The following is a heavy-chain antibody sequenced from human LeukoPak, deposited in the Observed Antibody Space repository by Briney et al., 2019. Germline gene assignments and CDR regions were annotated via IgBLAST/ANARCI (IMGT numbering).Heavy chain of an antibody. CDR3: ARAQSIVVVPAAIPSDY. Sequence: PGGSLRLSCAASGFTFNRYWMSWVRQAPGKGLEWVANIKEDGNEKYYVESVKGRFTISRDNASSSLYLQMNSLRAEDTAVYYCARAQSIVVVPAAIPSDYWGQGTLVVVSS. V-gene: IGHV3-7*01. D-gene: IGHD2-2*02. CDR2: IKEDGNEK. CDR1: GFTFNRYW. J-gene: IGHJ4*02.